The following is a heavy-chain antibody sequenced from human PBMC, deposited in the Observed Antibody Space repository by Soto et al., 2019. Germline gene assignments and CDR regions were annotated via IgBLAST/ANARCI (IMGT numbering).Heavy chain of an antibody. CDR3: ASVARDVEMATMLAFDI. J-gene: IGHJ3*02. D-gene: IGHD5-12*01. CDR2: IIPIFGTA. V-gene: IGHV1-69*12. CDR1: GGTFSSYA. Sequence: QVQLVQSGAEVKKPGSSVKVSCKASGGTFSSYAISWVRQAPGQGLEWMGGIIPIFGTANYAQKFQGRVTIPAXXSXSXXYMELSSLRSEDTAVYYCASVARDVEMATMLAFDIWGQGTMVTVSS.